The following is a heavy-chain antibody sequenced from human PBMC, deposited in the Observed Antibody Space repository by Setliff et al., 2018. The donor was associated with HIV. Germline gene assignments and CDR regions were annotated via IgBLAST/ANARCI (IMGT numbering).Heavy chain of an antibody. V-gene: IGHV1-18*01. CDR1: GYTFTSYG. CDR2: ISAYNGNT. Sequence: ASVKVSCKASGYTFTSYGISWVRQAPGQGLEWMGWISAYNGNTNYAQKLQGRVTMTTDTSTSTAYMELRSLRSDDTAVYYCARDYGGNSRGDYHYGMDVWGQGTTVTVSS. J-gene: IGHJ6*02. D-gene: IGHD4-17*01. CDR3: ARDYGGNSRGDYHYGMDV.